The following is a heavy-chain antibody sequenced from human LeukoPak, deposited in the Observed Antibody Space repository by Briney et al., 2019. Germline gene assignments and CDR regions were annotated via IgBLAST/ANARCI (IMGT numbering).Heavy chain of an antibody. CDR3: ARSFNYVGWFDP. CDR1: GFSFSDYS. D-gene: IGHD4-11*01. V-gene: IGHV3-48*01. Sequence: HPGGSLRLSCAASGFSFSDYSMNWVRQAPGKGLEWVSYISRSSSPIYYAGSVKGRFTISRDNAKNSLYLQMNSLRAEDTAVYYCARSFNYVGWFDPWGQGTLVTVSS. J-gene: IGHJ5*02. CDR2: ISRSSSPI.